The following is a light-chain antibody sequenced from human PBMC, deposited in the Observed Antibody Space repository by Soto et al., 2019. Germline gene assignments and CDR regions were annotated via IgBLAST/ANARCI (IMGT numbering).Light chain of an antibody. CDR3: QQRSIWPPYT. CDR2: DAS. CDR1: QSVSNY. Sequence: EMVMTQSPGTLSLSPGERATLSCRASQSVSNYLAWYQQKPGQAPRLLIYDASNRATGIPARFSGSRSGTDFTLTISSLEPEDFAVYYCQQRSIWPPYTFGQGTKVDIK. V-gene: IGKV3-11*01. J-gene: IGKJ2*01.